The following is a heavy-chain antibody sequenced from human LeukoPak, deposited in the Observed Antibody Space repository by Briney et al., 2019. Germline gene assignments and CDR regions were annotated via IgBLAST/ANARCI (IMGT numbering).Heavy chain of an antibody. V-gene: IGHV3-23*01. CDR1: GFTFSSYA. CDR3: AMGVTHGSHYFDY. D-gene: IGHD4-23*01. J-gene: IGHJ4*02. Sequence: GGSLRLSCAASGFTFSSYAMTWVRQAPGKGLEWVSAIIGSGGTTYYADSVKGRFTISRDNSKNSLYLQMNSLRAEDTAVYYCAMGVTHGSHYFDYWGQGTLVTVSS. CDR2: IIGSGGTT.